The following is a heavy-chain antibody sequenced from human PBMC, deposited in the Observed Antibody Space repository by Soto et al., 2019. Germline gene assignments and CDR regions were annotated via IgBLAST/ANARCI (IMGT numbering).Heavy chain of an antibody. J-gene: IGHJ5*02. CDR2: IYYTGTT. CDR1: GGSLSSGDLY. V-gene: IGHV4-30-4*01. D-gene: IGHD6-13*01. CDR3: ARDIAAALGAWFDP. Sequence: QVQLQESGPGLVKPSQTLSLTCTVSGGSLSSGDLYWSWIRQPPGKGLEWIGYIYYTGTTQYNPSLRSRVAMSLDTSKNQFSLKLSSVTAADTAVYYCARDIAAALGAWFDPWGQGTLVIVSS.